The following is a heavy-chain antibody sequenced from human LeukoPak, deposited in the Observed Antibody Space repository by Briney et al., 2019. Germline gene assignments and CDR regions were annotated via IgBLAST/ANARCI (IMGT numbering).Heavy chain of an antibody. J-gene: IGHJ2*01. CDR3: ARGSPRVAGLSKDWYFDL. Sequence: SEALSLPCAVYGGSFSGYYWSWIRRPPGKGLEWIGAINHSGSTNYNPSLKSRVTISVDTSKNQFSLKLSSVTAADTAVYYCARGSPRVAGLSKDWYFDLWGRGTLVTVSS. V-gene: IGHV4-34*01. CDR1: GGSFSGYY. CDR2: INHSGST. D-gene: IGHD6-19*01.